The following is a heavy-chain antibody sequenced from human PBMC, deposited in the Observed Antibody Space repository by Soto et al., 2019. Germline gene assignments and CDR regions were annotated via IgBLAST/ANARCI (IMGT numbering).Heavy chain of an antibody. Sequence: ASETLSLTCTVSGGSISSGGYYWSWIRQPPGKGLEWIGEIYHSGSTNYNPSLKSRVTISVDKSKNQFSLKLSSVTAADTAVYYCARVLGNDAFDIWGQGTMVTVSS. CDR2: IYHSGST. CDR1: GGSISSGGYY. CDR3: ARVLGNDAFDI. V-gene: IGHV4-61*08. J-gene: IGHJ3*02. D-gene: IGHD3-3*02.